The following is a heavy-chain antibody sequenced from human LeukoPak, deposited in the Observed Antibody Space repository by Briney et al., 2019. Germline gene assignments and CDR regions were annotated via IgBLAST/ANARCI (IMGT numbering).Heavy chain of an antibody. CDR1: GGSFSGYY. D-gene: IGHD3-10*01. V-gene: IGHV4-34*01. Sequence: SETLSLTCAVYGGSFSGYYWSWIRQPPGKGVEWIGEINDSGSTYYNPSLKSRVTISVDTSKNPFSLTLSSVTAADTAVYYCARRSPYYYGSGSFRYYYYYMDVWGKGTTVTISS. CDR2: INDSGST. J-gene: IGHJ6*03. CDR3: ARRSPYYYGSGSFRYYYYYMDV.